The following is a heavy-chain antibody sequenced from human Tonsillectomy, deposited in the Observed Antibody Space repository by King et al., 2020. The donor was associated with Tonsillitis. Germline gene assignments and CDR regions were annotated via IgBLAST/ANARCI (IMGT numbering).Heavy chain of an antibody. Sequence: QLVQSGAEVKRPESSVKVSCKVSGGTFSSYAIPWVRQAPGQGLEWMGGIIPLFGTANYAQKFLGRVTITADESTSTAYMELTSLRSEDTAVYYCARHLTGFGSGWYDYWGQGTLVTVSS. CDR3: ARHLTGFGSGWYDY. D-gene: IGHD6-19*01. CDR2: IIPLFGTA. J-gene: IGHJ4*02. V-gene: IGHV1-69*12. CDR1: GGTFSSYA.